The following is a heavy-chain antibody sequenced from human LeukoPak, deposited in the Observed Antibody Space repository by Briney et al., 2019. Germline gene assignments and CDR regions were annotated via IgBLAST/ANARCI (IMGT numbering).Heavy chain of an antibody. Sequence: GGSLRLSCTASGFTFSNYAMSWVRQGPGKGLEWVSGLSGGYGSTYYADSVKGRFTISRDNSWNTLYLQMNSLRAEDTAVYYCARWLQPIYYYGMDVWGQGTTVTVSS. V-gene: IGHV3-23*01. CDR2: LSGGYGST. D-gene: IGHD5-12*01. CDR3: ARWLQPIYYYGMDV. J-gene: IGHJ6*02. CDR1: GFTFSNYA.